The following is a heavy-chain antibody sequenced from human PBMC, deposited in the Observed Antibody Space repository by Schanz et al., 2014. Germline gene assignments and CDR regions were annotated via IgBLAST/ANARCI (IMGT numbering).Heavy chain of an antibody. J-gene: IGHJ4*02. CDR2: IYYRGNT. CDR3: ARRIWDGDYYYFDY. Sequence: QLQLQESGPGLVKPSQTLSLTCNVSGDSMSSGGYYWSWIRQPPGKGLEWIGFIYYRGNTNYNPSLTSRVPMSLDTSKNQFSLKLSSVTAADTAVYYCARRIWDGDYYYFDYWGQGTLVTVSS. CDR1: GDSMSSGGYY. V-gene: IGHV4-61*02. D-gene: IGHD4-17*01.